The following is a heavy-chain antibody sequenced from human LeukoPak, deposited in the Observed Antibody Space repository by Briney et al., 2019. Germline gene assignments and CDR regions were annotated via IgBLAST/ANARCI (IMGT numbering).Heavy chain of an antibody. Sequence: ASVKVSCKASGYSFTAFYIHWVRQAPGQGLEWMGWIHPRCGDTRYAQKFQGRVTMARDTSISTVYVDLSSLGSDDTAVYYCARDGEYGTGSYYRGSFDYWGQGILVTVSS. CDR3: ARDGEYGTGSYYRGSFDY. CDR2: IHPRCGDT. CDR1: GYSFTAFY. D-gene: IGHD3-10*01. V-gene: IGHV1-2*02. J-gene: IGHJ4*02.